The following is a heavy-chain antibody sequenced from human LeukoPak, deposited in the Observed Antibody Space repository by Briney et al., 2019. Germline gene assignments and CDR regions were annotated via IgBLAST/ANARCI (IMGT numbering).Heavy chain of an antibody. CDR2: INHSGST. D-gene: IGHD5-12*01. CDR3: AREDPYDSIPFDY. V-gene: IGHV4-34*01. CDR1: GGSFSGYY. J-gene: IGHJ4*02. Sequence: PSETLSLTCAVYGGSFSGYYWSWIRQPPGKGLEWIGEINHSGSTNYNPSLKSRVTISVDTSKNQFSLKLSSVTAADTAVYYCAREDPYDSIPFDYWGQGTLVTVSS.